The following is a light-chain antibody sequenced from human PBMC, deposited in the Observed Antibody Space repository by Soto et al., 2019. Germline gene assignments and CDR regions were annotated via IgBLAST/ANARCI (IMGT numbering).Light chain of an antibody. V-gene: IGKV3-11*01. CDR3: QLGRT. J-gene: IGKJ1*01. CDR1: QSVNNY. CDR2: DAS. Sequence: EIVLTQSPATLSLSPGERATLSCRASQSVNNYLAWYQQKPGQAPRLLIYDASTRATGIPARFSGSGSGTGFTLTVSYLEPEYFEGYNCQLGRTFGQGTEVEIK.